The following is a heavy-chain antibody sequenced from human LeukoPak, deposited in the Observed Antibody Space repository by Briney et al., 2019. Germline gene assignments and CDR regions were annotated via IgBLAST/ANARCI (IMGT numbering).Heavy chain of an antibody. CDR2: ISAYNGNT. CDR3: ASSVSSSWFRDYYYYGMDV. Sequence: GASVKVSCKASGYTFTSYGISWVRQAPGQGLEWVGWISAYNGNTNHAQKLQGRVTMTTDTSTSTAYLELRSLRSDDTAVYYCASSVSSSWFRDYYYYGMDVWGQGTTVTVSS. D-gene: IGHD6-13*01. CDR1: GYTFTSYG. V-gene: IGHV1-18*01. J-gene: IGHJ6*02.